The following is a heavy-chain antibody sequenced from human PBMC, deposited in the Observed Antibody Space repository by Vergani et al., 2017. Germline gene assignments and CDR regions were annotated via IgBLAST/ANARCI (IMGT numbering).Heavy chain of an antibody. CDR3: ASKRGACRAAYCHSYVF. D-gene: IGHD2-15*01. J-gene: IGHJ4*02. CDR1: GDSVISTDYH. V-gene: IGHV4-39*01. Sequence: QVQLQESGPGLVKPSETLSLTCTVSGDSVISTDYHWGWIRQPPGKGLEWIGSMDYSGSTSYNPSLESRISISFETPKNQFSLRLTSETAADTAVYYCASKRGACRAAYCHSYVFWGPGTLVGVSS. CDR2: MDYSGST.